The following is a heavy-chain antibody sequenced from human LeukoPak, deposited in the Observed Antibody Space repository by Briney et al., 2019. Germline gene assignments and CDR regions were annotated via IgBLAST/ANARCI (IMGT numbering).Heavy chain of an antibody. D-gene: IGHD3-22*01. CDR1: GGSFSGYY. V-gene: IGHV4-34*01. CDR3: ARMYYYDSSGYYYGGYFDY. Sequence: SETLSLTCAVYGGSFSGYYWSWIRQPPGKGLEWIGEINHSGSTNYNPSLKSRVTISVDTSKNQFSLKLSSVTAADTAVYYCARMYYYDSSGYYYGGYFDYWGQGTLVTVSS. CDR2: INHSGST. J-gene: IGHJ4*02.